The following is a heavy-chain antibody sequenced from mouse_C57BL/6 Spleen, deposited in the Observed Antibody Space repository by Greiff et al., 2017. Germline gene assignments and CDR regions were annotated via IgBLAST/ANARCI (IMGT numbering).Heavy chain of an antibody. CDR3: TRYLYYDYDGGAMDY. CDR2: IDPETGGT. D-gene: IGHD2-4*01. CDR1: GYTFTDYE. Sequence: HVHVKQSGAELVRPGASVTLSCKASGYTFTDYEMHWVKQTPVHGLEWIGAIDPETGGTAYNQKFKGKAILTADKSSSTAYMELRSLTSEDSAVYYCTRYLYYDYDGGAMDYWGQGTSVTVSS. V-gene: IGHV1-15*01. J-gene: IGHJ4*01.